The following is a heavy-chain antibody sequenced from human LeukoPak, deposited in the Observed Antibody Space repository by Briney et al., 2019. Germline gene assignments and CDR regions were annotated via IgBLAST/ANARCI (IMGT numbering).Heavy chain of an antibody. V-gene: IGHV3-23*01. CDR2: ISGSGDST. CDR3: ARDTSRTMDV. CDR1: GFTFRNYW. J-gene: IGHJ6*02. Sequence: QPGGSLRLSCAASGFTFRNYWMSWVRQAPGKGLEWVSAISGSGDSTYYGDSVKGRFTISRDNAKNTLYLQINSPRVEDTAVYFCARDTSRTMDVWGQGTTVTV. D-gene: IGHD2/OR15-2a*01.